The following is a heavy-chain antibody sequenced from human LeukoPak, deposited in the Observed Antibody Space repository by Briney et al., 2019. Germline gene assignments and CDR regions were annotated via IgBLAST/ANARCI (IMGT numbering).Heavy chain of an antibody. CDR1: GFTFSDYY. CDR2: ISSSGSTI. D-gene: IGHD3/OR15-3a*01. CDR3: ARDLGLRAPRGDYYYYGMDV. J-gene: IGHJ6*02. V-gene: IGHV3-11*01. Sequence: PGGSLRLSCAASGFTFSDYYMSWIRQAPGKGLEWVSYISSSGSTIYYADSVKGRFTISRDNAKNSLYLQMNSLRAEDTAVYYCARDLGLRAPRGDYYYYGMDVWGQGTTVTVSS.